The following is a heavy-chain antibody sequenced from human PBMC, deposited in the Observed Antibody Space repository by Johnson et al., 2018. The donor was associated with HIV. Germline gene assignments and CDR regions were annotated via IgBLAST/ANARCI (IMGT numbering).Heavy chain of an antibody. J-gene: IGHJ3*02. V-gene: IGHV3-30-3*01. Sequence: QVQLVESGGGLVQPGGSLRLSCAASGFTFSSYAMHWVRQAPGKGLEWVAVISYDGSNTYYADSVKGRFTISRDNSKHTLYLQMNSLRAEDTAVYYCARDNEDIVLVGAFDIWGQGTMVTVSS. D-gene: IGHD2-8*02. CDR2: ISYDGSNT. CDR3: ARDNEDIVLVGAFDI. CDR1: GFTFSSYA.